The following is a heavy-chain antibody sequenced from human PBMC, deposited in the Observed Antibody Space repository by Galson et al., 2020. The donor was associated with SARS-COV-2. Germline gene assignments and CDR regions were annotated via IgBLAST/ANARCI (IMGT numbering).Heavy chain of an antibody. CDR1: GFIFSDYA. CDR2: ISSNGETS. J-gene: IGHJ5*02. CDR3: LSYSSTRQNH. Sequence: GGSLRLSCSASGFIFSDYAMHWVRKAPGKGLEYVSAISSNGETSFYADSVNGRFTMSRDNSKNMFYLQMTALRLEDTAFYFCLSYSSTRQNHWGQGTLVTVSS. D-gene: IGHD2-2*01. V-gene: IGHV3-64D*06.